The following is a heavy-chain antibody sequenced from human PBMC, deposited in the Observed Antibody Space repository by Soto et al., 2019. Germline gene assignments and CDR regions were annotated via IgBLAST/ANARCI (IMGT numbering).Heavy chain of an antibody. V-gene: IGHV3-23*01. CDR2: ISGSGGST. CDR1: GFTFSSYA. Sequence: PGGSLRLSCAASGFTFSSYAMSWVRQAPGKGLEWVSAISGSGGSTYYADSVKGRFTISRDNSKNTLYLQMNSLRAEDTAVYYCPPPKRTKRLNIVGATQPNYWGQGTLVTVSS. J-gene: IGHJ4*02. CDR3: PPPKRTKRLNIVGATQPNY. D-gene: IGHD1-26*01.